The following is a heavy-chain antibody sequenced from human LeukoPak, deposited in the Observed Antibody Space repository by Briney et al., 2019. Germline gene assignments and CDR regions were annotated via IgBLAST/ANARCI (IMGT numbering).Heavy chain of an antibody. CDR1: GGSISSSSYY. D-gene: IGHD1-1*01. CDR3: ARDRLQLQS. CDR2: IYYSGST. Sequence: SETLSLTCTVSGGSISSSSYYWGWIRQPPGKGLEWIGSIYYSGSTYYNPSLKSRVTISVDTSKNQFSLKLSSVTAADTAVYYCARDRLQLQSWGQGTLVTVSS. V-gene: IGHV4-39*07. J-gene: IGHJ5*02.